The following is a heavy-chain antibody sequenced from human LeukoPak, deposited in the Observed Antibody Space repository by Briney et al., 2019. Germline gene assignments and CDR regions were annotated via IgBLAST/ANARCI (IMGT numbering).Heavy chain of an antibody. CDR2: IYGDEAP. V-gene: IGHV3-66*01. CDR3: ARGPGRSLGGDWGFFAY. Sequence: GGSLRLSCVSSAFIVRDDYMAWVRQSPGKGLEWGAVIYGDEAPRYAKSVMNRFIVYRDNSKNTLYLQLYHLGVEDTGIYFCARGPGRSLGGDWGFFAYWTQEIPITISS. D-gene: IGHD2-21*02. CDR1: AFIVRDDY. J-gene: IGHJ4*02.